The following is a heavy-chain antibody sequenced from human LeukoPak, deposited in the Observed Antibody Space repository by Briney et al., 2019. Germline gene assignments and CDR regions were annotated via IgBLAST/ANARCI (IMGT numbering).Heavy chain of an antibody. CDR2: INHSGST. Sequence: SETLSLTCAVYGGSFSGYYWSWIRQPSGKGLEWIGEINHSGSTNYNPSLKSRVTISVDTSKNQFSLKLSSVTAADTAVYYCARHMVTYYYGSGSYYPYYFDYWGQGTLVTVSS. J-gene: IGHJ4*02. D-gene: IGHD3-10*01. CDR3: ARHMVTYYYGSGSYYPYYFDY. CDR1: GGSFSGYY. V-gene: IGHV4-34*01.